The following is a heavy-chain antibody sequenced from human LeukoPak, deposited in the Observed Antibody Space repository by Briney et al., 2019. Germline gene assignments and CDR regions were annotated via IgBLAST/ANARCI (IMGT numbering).Heavy chain of an antibody. D-gene: IGHD6-13*01. CDR1: GDYIRSYY. J-gene: IGHJ6*02. V-gene: IGHV4-59*08. Sequence: PSETLSLTCTVSGDYIRSYYWSWIRQPPGKGLEGLGYIYHSRGIMYNPSPKRRVTISVDTSKNQFSLKVASVTAADTAVYYCARHDDIAAFRNGMDVWGQGTTVTVSS. CDR2: IYHSRGI. CDR3: ARHDDIAAFRNGMDV.